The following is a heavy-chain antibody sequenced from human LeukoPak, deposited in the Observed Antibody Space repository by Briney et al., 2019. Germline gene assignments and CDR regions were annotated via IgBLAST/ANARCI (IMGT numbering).Heavy chain of an antibody. CDR1: GYTFTGYY. CDR3: ARPRRYLVSAPPFPY. CDR2: IFPHSGDT. V-gene: IGHV1-2*02. Sequence: ASVKVSCKASGYTFTGYYIHWVRQAPGEGLAWVGWIFPHSGDTYYAQKFHGRVAMTTDPSINTADMELSSLKSHDTGVYFCARPRRYLVSAPPFPYWRRGTRVRVST. D-gene: IGHD3-16*02. J-gene: IGHJ1*01.